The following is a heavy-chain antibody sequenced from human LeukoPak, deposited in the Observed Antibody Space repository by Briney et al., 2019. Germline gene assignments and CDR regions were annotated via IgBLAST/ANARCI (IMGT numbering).Heavy chain of an antibody. D-gene: IGHD6-13*01. CDR2: ISSSGSTI. V-gene: IGHV3-11*01. Sequence: PGGSLRLSCAASRFTFSDYYMSWIRQAPRKGLEWVSYISSSGSTIYYADSVKGRFTISRDNAKNSLYLQMNSLRAEDTAVYYCAGSIAAAGTSAFDIWGQGTMVTVSS. CDR1: RFTFSDYY. J-gene: IGHJ3*02. CDR3: AGSIAAAGTSAFDI.